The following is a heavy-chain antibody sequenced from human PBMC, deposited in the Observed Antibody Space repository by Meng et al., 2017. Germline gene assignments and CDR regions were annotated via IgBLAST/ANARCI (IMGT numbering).Heavy chain of an antibody. CDR1: GFTFRSYP. Sequence: GESLKISCAASGFTFRSYPMHWVRQAPGKGLEWVAVISYDGNSQFYADSVKGRFTISKENSKNTVSLQMSSLRPDDTAVYYCARDNAMSMVVVNIDYWGQGTLVTVSS. D-gene: IGHD2-15*01. CDR2: ISYDGNSQ. CDR3: ARDNAMSMVVVNIDY. J-gene: IGHJ4*02. V-gene: IGHV3-30*03.